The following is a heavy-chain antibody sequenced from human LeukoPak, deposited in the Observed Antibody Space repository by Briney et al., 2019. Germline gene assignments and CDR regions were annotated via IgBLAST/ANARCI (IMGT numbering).Heavy chain of an antibody. CDR3: ARHPCGGDCYSALYYFDH. J-gene: IGHJ4*02. V-gene: IGHV5-51*01. CDR2: IYPGDSDT. D-gene: IGHD2-21*02. CDR1: GYSFTNYW. Sequence: GESLKISCKGSGYSFTNYWIGWVRQMPGKGLEWMGIIYPGDSDTRYSPSFQGQVTISADRSISTAYLQWSSLKASDTAMYYCARHPCGGDCYSALYYFDHWGQGSLVTVSS.